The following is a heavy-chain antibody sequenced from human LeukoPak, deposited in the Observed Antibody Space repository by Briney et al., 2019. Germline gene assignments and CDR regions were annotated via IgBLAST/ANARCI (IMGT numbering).Heavy chain of an antibody. CDR1: GGSISSSSYY. J-gene: IGHJ4*02. CDR2: IYYSGST. CDR3: ARERPPFDY. Sequence: SETLSLSCTVSGGSISSSSYYWGWIRQPPGKGLEWIGSIYYSGSTYYNPPLKSRVTISVDTSKNQFSLKLSSVTAADTAVYYCARERPPFDYWGQGTLVTVSS. D-gene: IGHD6-6*01. V-gene: IGHV4-39*07.